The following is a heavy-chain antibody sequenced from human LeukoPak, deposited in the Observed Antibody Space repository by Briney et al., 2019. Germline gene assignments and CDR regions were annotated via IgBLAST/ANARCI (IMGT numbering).Heavy chain of an antibody. CDR3: AAVPYYYDSSGYYP. V-gene: IGHV1-58*02. CDR1: GFTFTSSA. CDR2: IVVGSGNT. J-gene: IGHJ5*02. D-gene: IGHD3-22*01. Sequence: GTSVKVSCKASGFTFTSSAMQWVRQARGQRLEWIGWIVVGSGNTNYAQKFQERVTITRDMSTGTAYTELSSLRSEDTAVYYCAAVPYYYDSSGYYPWGQGTLVTVSS.